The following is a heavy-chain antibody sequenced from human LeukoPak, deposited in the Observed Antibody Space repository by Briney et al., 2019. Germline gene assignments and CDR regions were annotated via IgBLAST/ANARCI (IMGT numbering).Heavy chain of an antibody. J-gene: IGHJ5*02. CDR1: GGSISSSNW. V-gene: IGHV4-4*02. Sequence: SETLSLTCAVSGGSISSSNWWSWVRQPPGKGLEWIGEIYHSGSTNYNPSLKSRVTISVDTSKNQFSLKLSSVTAADTAVYYCARVPDYSNKNWFDPWGQGTLVTVSS. CDR3: ARVPDYSNKNWFDP. CDR2: IYHSGST. D-gene: IGHD4-11*01.